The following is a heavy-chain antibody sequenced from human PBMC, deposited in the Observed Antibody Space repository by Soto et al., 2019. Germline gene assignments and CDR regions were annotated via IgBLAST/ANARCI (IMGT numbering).Heavy chain of an antibody. J-gene: IGHJ6*02. V-gene: IGHV1-69*12. D-gene: IGHD2-15*01. CDR1: GGTFSSYA. Sequence: QVQLVQSGAEVKKPGSSVKVSCKASGGTFSSYAISWVRQAPGQGLEWMGGIIPIFGTANYAQKFQGRVTITADESTSTADMELTSLRSDDTAVYYCARDQDIGNVIKLLYYYGMDVWGQGTKVTVSS. CDR3: ARDQDIGNVIKLLYYYGMDV. CDR2: IIPIFGTA.